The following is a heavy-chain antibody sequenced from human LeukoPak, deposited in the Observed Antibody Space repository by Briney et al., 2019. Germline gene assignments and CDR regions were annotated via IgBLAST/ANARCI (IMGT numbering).Heavy chain of an antibody. D-gene: IGHD4-11*01. V-gene: IGHV1-18*01. CDR1: GYTFTSYG. Sequence: ASVKVSCKASGYTFTSYGISWVRQAPGQGLEWMGWISAYNGNTNYAQKLQGRVTMTTDTSTSTAYMELRSLRSDDTAVYYCAGDGFDYSISNWFDPWGQGTLVTVSS. CDR2: ISAYNGNT. J-gene: IGHJ5*02. CDR3: AGDGFDYSISNWFDP.